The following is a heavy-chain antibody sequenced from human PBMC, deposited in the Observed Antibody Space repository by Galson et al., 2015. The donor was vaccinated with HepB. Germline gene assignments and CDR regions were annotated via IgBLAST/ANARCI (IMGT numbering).Heavy chain of an antibody. J-gene: IGHJ6*02. CDR2: IFPADSDT. CDR3: ATPRYSHYGMDV. Sequence: QSGAEVKKPGESLKISCKGSGYSFNTNWIVWVRQMPGKGLEWMGNIFPADSDTRYSPSFQGQVTISADKSISTAYLQWSGLKASDSAMYFCATPRYSHYGMDVWGQGALVTVSS. D-gene: IGHD6-13*01. V-gene: IGHV5-51*01. CDR1: GYSFNTNW.